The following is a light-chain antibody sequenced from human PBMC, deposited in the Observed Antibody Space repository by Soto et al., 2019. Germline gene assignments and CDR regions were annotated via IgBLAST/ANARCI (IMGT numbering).Light chain of an antibody. CDR3: AAWDDSLHGVV. CDR2: TNN. J-gene: IGLJ2*01. CDR1: SSNIGSYT. V-gene: IGLV1-44*01. Sequence: QSVRTQPPSASWTPGQRVTISCSGSSSNIGSYTVNWYQQLPGAAPKVLIYTNNQRPSGVPDRFSGSKSGTSASLAISGLQSEDEADYYCAAWDDSLHGVVFGGGTKVTAL.